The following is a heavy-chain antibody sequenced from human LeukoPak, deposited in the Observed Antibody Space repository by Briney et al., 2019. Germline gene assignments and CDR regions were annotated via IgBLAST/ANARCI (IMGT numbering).Heavy chain of an antibody. CDR1: GYTFTGYY. CDR2: INPNNGGT. D-gene: IGHD1-26*01. Sequence: GASVKVSCKASGYTFTGYYTHWVRQAPGQGLEWMGWINPNNGGTNYAQKFQGRVTMTRDTSITTAYMELSRLRSDDTAVYYCAVGYSGSYQLPRFDYWGQGTLVTVSS. V-gene: IGHV1-2*02. CDR3: AVGYSGSYQLPRFDY. J-gene: IGHJ4*02.